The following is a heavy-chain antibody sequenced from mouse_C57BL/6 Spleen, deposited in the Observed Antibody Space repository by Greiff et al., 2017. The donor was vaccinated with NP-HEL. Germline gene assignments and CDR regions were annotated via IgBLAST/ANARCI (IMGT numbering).Heavy chain of an antibody. D-gene: IGHD1-1*01. J-gene: IGHJ4*01. CDR3: ARSPTTVVAYYAMDY. CDR2: INPSNGGT. Sequence: VQLQQSGTELVKPGASVKLSCKASGYTFTSYWMHWVKQRPGQGLEWIGNINPSNGGTNYNEKFKSKATLTVDKSSSTAYMQLSSLTSEDSAVYYCARSPTTVVAYYAMDYWGQGTSVTVSS. CDR1: GYTFTSYW. V-gene: IGHV1-53*01.